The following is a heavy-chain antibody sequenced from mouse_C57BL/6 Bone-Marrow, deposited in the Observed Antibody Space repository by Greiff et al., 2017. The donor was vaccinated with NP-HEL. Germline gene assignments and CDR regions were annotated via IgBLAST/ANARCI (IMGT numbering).Heavy chain of an antibody. CDR3: ARFRADGYYFDY. CDR1: GYTFTSYG. J-gene: IGHJ2*01. D-gene: IGHD2-3*01. Sequence: QVQLQQSGAELARPGASVKLSCKASGYTFTSYGISWVKQRTGQGLEWIGEIYPRSGNTYYNEKFKGKATLTADKSSSTACMELRSLTSEDSAVYFCARFRADGYYFDYWGQGTTLTVSS. V-gene: IGHV1-81*01. CDR2: IYPRSGNT.